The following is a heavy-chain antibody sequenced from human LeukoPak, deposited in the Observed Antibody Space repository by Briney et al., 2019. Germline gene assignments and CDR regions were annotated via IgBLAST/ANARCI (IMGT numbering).Heavy chain of an antibody. D-gene: IGHD5-18*01. V-gene: IGHV4-34*01. J-gene: IGHJ4*02. Sequence: SETLSLTCAVYGGSFSGYYWSWIRQPPGKGQEWIGEINHSGSTNYNPSLKSRVTISVDTSKNQFSLKLSSVTAADTAVYYCARVGYSYGYSDYWGQGTLVTVSS. CDR3: ARVGYSYGYSDY. CDR2: INHSGST. CDR1: GGSFSGYY.